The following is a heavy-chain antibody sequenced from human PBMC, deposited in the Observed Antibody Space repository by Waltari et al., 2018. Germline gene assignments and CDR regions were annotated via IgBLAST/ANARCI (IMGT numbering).Heavy chain of an antibody. CDR2: MNPNSGET. D-gene: IGHD1-1*01. J-gene: IGHJ5*01. Sequence: QVQLVQSGAEVKKPGTSVKVSCKASGYSLTGHYIHWVRQAPGQGLEWMGWMNPNSGETKYEQNLEGRVTMTRDTSIGEAYMEVRRLRPDDTAIYYCARDRQLGPYSWFDPWGQGTRVTVSA. V-gene: IGHV1-2*02. CDR3: ARDRQLGPYSWFDP. CDR1: GYSLTGHY.